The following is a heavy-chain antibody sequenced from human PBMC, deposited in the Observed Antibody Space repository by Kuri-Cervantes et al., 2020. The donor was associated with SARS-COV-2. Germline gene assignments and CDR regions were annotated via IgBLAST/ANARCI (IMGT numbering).Heavy chain of an antibody. D-gene: IGHD2-2*02. V-gene: IGHV4-39*02. J-gene: IGHJ6*03. CDR3: AKDPVGGYCSSTSCYRRDDYYMDV. CDR1: GGPISSSSYY. Sequence: LRLSCTFSGGPISSSSYYWGWIRQPPGKGLVWIGSIYYSGSTYYNPSLKSRVTISVDTSKNQFSLKLSSVTAADTAVYYCAKDPVGGYCSSTSCYRRDDYYMDVWGKGTTVTVSS. CDR2: IYYSGST.